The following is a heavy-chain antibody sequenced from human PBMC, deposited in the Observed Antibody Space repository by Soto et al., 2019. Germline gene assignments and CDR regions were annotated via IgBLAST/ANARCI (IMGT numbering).Heavy chain of an antibody. CDR1: GYTFTSYG. CDR3: ARATQLSNRGVRGLFDP. D-gene: IGHD2-2*01. J-gene: IGHJ5*02. CDR2: ISPYNGDT. V-gene: IGHV1-18*01. Sequence: QVQLVQSGADVKKPGASVKVSCKASGYTFTSYGISWVRQAPGQGLEWVGWISPYNGDTNYAQKLKGRVTMTTDTFTSTAYMELRSLISDDTAVYYCARATQLSNRGVRGLFDPWGQGTLVTVSS.